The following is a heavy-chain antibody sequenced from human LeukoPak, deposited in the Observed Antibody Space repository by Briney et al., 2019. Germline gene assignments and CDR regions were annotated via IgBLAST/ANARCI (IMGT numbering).Heavy chain of an antibody. D-gene: IGHD6-19*01. CDR2: IIPILGIA. V-gene: IGHV1-69*04. Sequence: ASVKASCKASGGTFSSYAISWVRQAPGQGLEWMGRIIPILGIANYAQKFQGRVTITADKSTSTAYMELSSLRSEDTAVYYCARSERLGIAVVYFDYWGQGTLVTVSS. CDR1: GGTFSSYA. CDR3: ARSERLGIAVVYFDY. J-gene: IGHJ4*02.